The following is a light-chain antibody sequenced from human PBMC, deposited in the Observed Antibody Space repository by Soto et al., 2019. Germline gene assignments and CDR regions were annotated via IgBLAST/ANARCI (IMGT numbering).Light chain of an antibody. J-gene: IGKJ2*01. CDR2: GAS. V-gene: IGKV3-15*01. Sequence: EIVMTQSPATLSVSPGERVTLSCRASQSVSDNLAWYEQKPGQAPRLLIYGASTRATTIPARFSGSGSGTEFTLTISSLQSEAFAVYYCQQSNNWPYTFGPGTKLDIK. CDR1: QSVSDN. CDR3: QQSNNWPYT.